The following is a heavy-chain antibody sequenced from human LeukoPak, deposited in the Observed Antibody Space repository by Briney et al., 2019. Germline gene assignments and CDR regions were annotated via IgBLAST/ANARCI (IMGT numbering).Heavy chain of an antibody. CDR2: MNPNSGNT. CDR3: ARGLGRLYGMDV. J-gene: IGHJ6*02. Sequence: ASVKVSCKASGYTFTSYDINWVRQATGQGLEWMGWMNPNSGNTGYAQKFQGRVTMTRNTSISTAYMELSSLRSEDTAVYYCARGLGRLYGMDVWGQGTTVTVSS. D-gene: IGHD3-16*01. V-gene: IGHV1-8*01. CDR1: GYTFTSYD.